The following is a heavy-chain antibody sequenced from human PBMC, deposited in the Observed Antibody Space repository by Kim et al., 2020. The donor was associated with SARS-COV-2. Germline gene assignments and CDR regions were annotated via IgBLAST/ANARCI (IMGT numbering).Heavy chain of an antibody. J-gene: IGHJ4*02. CDR3: AKAIKGWRSSDY. Sequence: YNADRVQRRFTIHRDNTKSTLYLQMNSLRAEDTAVYYCAKAIKGWRSSDYWGQGTLVIVSS. V-gene: IGHV3-23*01. D-gene: IGHD6-13*01.